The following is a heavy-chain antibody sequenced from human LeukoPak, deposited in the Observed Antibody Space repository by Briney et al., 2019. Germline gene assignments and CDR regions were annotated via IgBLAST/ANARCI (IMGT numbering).Heavy chain of an antibody. CDR1: GATFSSYA. D-gene: IGHD3-22*01. CDR2: IIPIFGTA. Sequence: SVKASCKASGATFSSYAISWVRQAPGQGLEWMGGIIPIFGTANYAQKFQGRVTITADKSTSTAYMELSSLRSEDTAVYYCARGPFITMIGRLDYWGQGTLVTVSS. J-gene: IGHJ4*02. CDR3: ARGPFITMIGRLDY. V-gene: IGHV1-69*06.